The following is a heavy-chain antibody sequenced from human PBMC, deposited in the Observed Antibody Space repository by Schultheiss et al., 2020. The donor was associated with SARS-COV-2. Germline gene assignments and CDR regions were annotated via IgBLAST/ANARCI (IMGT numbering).Heavy chain of an antibody. J-gene: IGHJ6*03. CDR1: AGSISRSSYY. Sequence: SETLSLTCTVSAGSISRSSYYWAWTRQPPGKGLEWIGYIFYSGSTNYNPSLKSRVTISVDTSKSQFSLRLRSVTAADTAIYFCSRGRTSVIPSPVLGLGPHYFSYYMDVWGKGTTVTVSS. CDR3: SRGRTSVIPSPVLGLGPHYFSYYMDV. D-gene: IGHD4-11*01. V-gene: IGHV4-61*05. CDR2: IFYSGST.